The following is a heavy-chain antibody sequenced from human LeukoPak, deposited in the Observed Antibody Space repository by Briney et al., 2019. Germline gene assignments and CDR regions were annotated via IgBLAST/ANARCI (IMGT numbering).Heavy chain of an antibody. CDR2: IKQAGREK. D-gene: IGHD1-1*01. CDR3: ARGRGTGDY. J-gene: IGHJ4*02. CDR1: GFTFSSDW. Sequence: GGSLRPSCAASGFTFSSDWMSWVRQAPGKELEGGANIKQAGREKDYVATGKARFNFSSDNAKTSLYLQMNSLGAEDTAVYYCARGRGTGDYWGQGTLVTVS. V-gene: IGHV3-7*01.